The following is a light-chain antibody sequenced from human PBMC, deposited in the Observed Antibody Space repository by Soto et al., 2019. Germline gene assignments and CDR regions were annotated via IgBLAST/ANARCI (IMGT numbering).Light chain of an antibody. CDR2: WAS. Sequence: DIVMTQSPDSLAMSLGERATIKCKSSQSVLYSSNNKNYLAWYQQKPGQPPKLLIYWASTRESGVPDRFSGSGSETDFTLTISSLQAEDVAVYYCQQYYSTPQTFGQGTKVEIK. J-gene: IGKJ1*01. V-gene: IGKV4-1*01. CDR3: QQYYSTPQT. CDR1: QSVLYSSNNKNY.